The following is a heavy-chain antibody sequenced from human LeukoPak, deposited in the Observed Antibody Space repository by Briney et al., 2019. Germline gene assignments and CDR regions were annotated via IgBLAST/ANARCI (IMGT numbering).Heavy chain of an antibody. CDR3: ARHVGVAPFDP. J-gene: IGHJ5*02. CDR2: IYYSGST. D-gene: IGHD2-15*01. V-gene: IGHV4-59*08. Sequence: KPSETLSLTCTVSGGSISSYYWSWIRQPPGKGLEWIGYIYYSGSTNYNPSLKSRVTISVDTSKNQFSLKLSSVTAADTAVYYCARHVGVAPFDPWGQGTLVTVSS. CDR1: GGSISSYY.